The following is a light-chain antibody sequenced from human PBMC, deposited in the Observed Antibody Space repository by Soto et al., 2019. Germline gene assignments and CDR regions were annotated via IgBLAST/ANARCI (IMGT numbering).Light chain of an antibody. CDR1: SSNIGNNY. J-gene: IGLJ3*02. CDR2: DNN. Sequence: QSVLTQPPSVSAAPGQKVTISCSGSSSNIGNNYVSWYQQLPGTAPKLLIYDNNKRPSGIPDRFSGSKSGTSATLGITGLQTGDEADYYCGTWDSSLSRGVFGGGTKVTVL. CDR3: GTWDSSLSRGV. V-gene: IGLV1-51*01.